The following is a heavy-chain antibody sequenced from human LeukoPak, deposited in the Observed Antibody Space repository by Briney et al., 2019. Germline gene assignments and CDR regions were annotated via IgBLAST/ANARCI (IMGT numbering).Heavy chain of an antibody. CDR2: INHSGST. Sequence: SETLSLTCAVYGGSFSGYYWSWIRQPPGKGLEWIGEINHSGSTNYNPSLKSRVTISVDTSKKQFSLKLSSVTAADTAVYYCARSHDHLWGNYPDYWGQGTLVTVSS. D-gene: IGHD3-16*02. V-gene: IGHV4-34*01. CDR1: GGSFSGYY. J-gene: IGHJ4*02. CDR3: ARSHDHLWGNYPDY.